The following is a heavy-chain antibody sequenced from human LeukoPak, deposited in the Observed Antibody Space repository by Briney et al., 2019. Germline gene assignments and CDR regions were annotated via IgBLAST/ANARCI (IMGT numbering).Heavy chain of an antibody. CDR2: INHGGST. D-gene: IGHD6-13*01. CDR1: GYSIISDYY. Sequence: SETLTLTCAVSGYSIISDYYWGWFRLPPGKGLEWVGSINHGGSTYYNLSLKSRVTISVDTSKNQFSLSVSSVTAADTAVYYCARNLGYSTLDYWGQGLLVTFSS. CDR3: ARNLGYSTLDY. V-gene: IGHV4-38-2*01. J-gene: IGHJ4*02.